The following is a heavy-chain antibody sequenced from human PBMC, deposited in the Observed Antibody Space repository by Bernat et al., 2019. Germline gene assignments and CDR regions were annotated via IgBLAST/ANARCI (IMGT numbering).Heavy chain of an antibody. CDR1: GFTFSSYG. CDR2: ISYDGSNK. D-gene: IGHD5-12*01. V-gene: IGHV3-30*18. CDR3: AKVPIVATIGGWFDR. Sequence: QVQLVESGGGVVQPGRSLRLSCAASGFTFSSYGMHWVRQAPGKGLEWVAVISYDGSNKYYADSVKGRFTISRDNSKNTLYLQMNSLRAEDTAVYYCAKVPIVATIGGWFDRWGQGTLVTVSS. J-gene: IGHJ5*02.